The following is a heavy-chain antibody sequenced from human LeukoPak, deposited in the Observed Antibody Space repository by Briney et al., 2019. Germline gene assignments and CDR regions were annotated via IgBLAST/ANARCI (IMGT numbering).Heavy chain of an antibody. CDR1: GGTFSSYA. CDR2: IIPIFGTA. CDR3: ATDPLYGSGSYYSDY. D-gene: IGHD3-10*01. Sequence: GASVKVSCKASGGTFSSYAISWVRQAPGQGLEWMGGIIPIFGTANYAQKFQGRVTVTADKSSTTVYMELSSLRSEDTAVYYCATDPLYGSGSYYSDYWGQGTLVTVSS. J-gene: IGHJ4*02. V-gene: IGHV1-69*06.